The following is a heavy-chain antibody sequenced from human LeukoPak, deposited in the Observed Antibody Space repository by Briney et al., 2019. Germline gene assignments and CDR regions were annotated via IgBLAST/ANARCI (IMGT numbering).Heavy chain of an antibody. CDR2: INPNSGGT. Sequence: ASVKVSCKASGYTFTGYYMHWVRQAPGQGLEWMGWINPNSGGTNYAQRLQGRVTMTADTSTSTAYMELRSLRSDDTAVYYCARGSIYYDSSGYWDYWGQGTLVTVSS. D-gene: IGHD3-22*01. CDR3: ARGSIYYDSSGYWDY. J-gene: IGHJ4*02. V-gene: IGHV1-2*02. CDR1: GYTFTGYY.